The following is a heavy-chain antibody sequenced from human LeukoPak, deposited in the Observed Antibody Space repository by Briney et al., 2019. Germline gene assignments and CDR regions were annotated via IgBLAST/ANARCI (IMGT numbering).Heavy chain of an antibody. V-gene: IGHV4-4*02. J-gene: IGHJ6*03. CDR3: ASCPQTTVVTYGGAYMDV. Sequence: PSETLSLTCAVSGGSISSSNWWSWVRPPPGKGLEWIGEIYHSGSTNYNPSLKSRVTISVDKSKNQFSLKLSSVTAADTAVYYCASCPQTTVVTYGGAYMDVWGKGTTVTVSS. CDR2: IYHSGST. CDR1: GGSISSSNW. D-gene: IGHD4-23*01.